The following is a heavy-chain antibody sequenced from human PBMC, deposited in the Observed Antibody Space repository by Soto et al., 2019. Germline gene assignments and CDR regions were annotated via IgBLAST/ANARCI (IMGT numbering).Heavy chain of an antibody. Sequence: EVQLLESGGGLVQPGGSLRLSCAASGFTFSSYAMSWVRQAPGKGLEWVSAISGSGGSTYYADSVKGRFTFSRDNSKNTLYLQMNSLRAEDTAVYYCAKLHPNRPIRYSSGLKFDYWGQGTLVTVSS. V-gene: IGHV3-23*01. CDR3: AKLHPNRPIRYSSGLKFDY. J-gene: IGHJ4*02. CDR2: ISGSGGST. CDR1: GFTFSSYA. D-gene: IGHD6-19*01.